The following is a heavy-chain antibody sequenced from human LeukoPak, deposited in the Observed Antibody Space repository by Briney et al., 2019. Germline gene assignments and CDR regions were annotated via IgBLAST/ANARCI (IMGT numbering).Heavy chain of an antibody. CDR2: IFPGDSDT. J-gene: IGHJ4*02. Sequence: GESLKISCKASGYSFTNYWIAWVRQMPGKGLECMGIIFPGDSDTKYSPSFRGQVTISADKSISTAYLQWSGLKASDTAMYYCARTWSTTSDFDYWGQGTLVTVSS. V-gene: IGHV5-51*01. CDR3: ARTWSTTSDFDY. CDR1: GYSFTNYW. D-gene: IGHD1-1*01.